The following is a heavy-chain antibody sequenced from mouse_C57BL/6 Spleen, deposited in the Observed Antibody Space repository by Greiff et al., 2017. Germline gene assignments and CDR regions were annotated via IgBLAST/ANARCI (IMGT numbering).Heavy chain of an antibody. V-gene: IGHV1-69*01. CDR3: ARQMHYCPFAY. CDR2: IDPYDSYT. J-gene: IGHJ3*01. Sequence: QVQLQQPGAELVMPGASVKLSCKASGYTFTSYWMHWVKQRPGQGLEWIGEIDPYDSYTNYNQKFKGKSTLTVDKSSSTAYMQLSSLTSEDSAVYCCARQMHYCPFAYWGQVTLVTVSA. D-gene: IGHD1-1*01. CDR1: GYTFTSYW.